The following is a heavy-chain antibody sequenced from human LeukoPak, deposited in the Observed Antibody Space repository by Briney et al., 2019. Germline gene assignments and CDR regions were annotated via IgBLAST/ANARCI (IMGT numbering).Heavy chain of an antibody. CDR3: ARVLFPSGPTHCFDP. J-gene: IGHJ5*02. V-gene: IGHV1-2*02. CDR2: INPASGGT. D-gene: IGHD2-21*01. Sequence: ASVKVSCKASGYIFSGHYIQWVRQAPGQGLEWMGWINPASGGTNNAQKFHGRVTMTTDTSISTLYMGLNSLRSDDTAVYYCARVLFPSGPTHCFDPWGQGTLVTVSS. CDR1: GYIFSGHY.